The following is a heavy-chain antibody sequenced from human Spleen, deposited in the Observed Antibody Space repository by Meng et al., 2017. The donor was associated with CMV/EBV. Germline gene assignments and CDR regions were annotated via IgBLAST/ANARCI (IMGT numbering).Heavy chain of an antibody. J-gene: IGHJ4*02. CDR1: GYTFTGYY. V-gene: IGHV1-2*02. D-gene: IGHD3-22*01. Sequence: LADAGAEVKKPGASMKASCEASGYTFTGYYMHWVRQATGQGLEWMGWINPNSGGTNYAQKFKGRVTMTRDTSISTAYMELSRLRSDDTAVYYCARERYYDSSGYYELRYWGQGTLVTVSS. CDR2: INPNSGGT. CDR3: ARERYYDSSGYYELRY.